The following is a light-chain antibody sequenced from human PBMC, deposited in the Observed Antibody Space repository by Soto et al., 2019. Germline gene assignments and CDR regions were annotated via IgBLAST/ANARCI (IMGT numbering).Light chain of an antibody. CDR1: QSVSIW. Sequence: DTQMTQSPSTLSASEGDRVTISCRARQSVSIWLAWYQQKPGRAPKLLIYGSSILESGVPSRFSGSGSGTEFTLTISSLQPDDFATYYCQQFNTSPWTFGQGTKVDIK. J-gene: IGKJ1*01. V-gene: IGKV1-5*03. CDR2: GSS. CDR3: QQFNTSPWT.